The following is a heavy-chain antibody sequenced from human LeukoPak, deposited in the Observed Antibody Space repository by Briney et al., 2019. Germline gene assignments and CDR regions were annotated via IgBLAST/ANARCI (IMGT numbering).Heavy chain of an antibody. J-gene: IGHJ4*02. V-gene: IGHV4-4*02. D-gene: IGHD6-19*01. CDR1: GGSISSSNW. CDR2: IYHSGST. CDR3: ARREAISGWSQFDY. Sequence: SGTLSLTCAVSGGSISSSNWWSWVRQPPGKGLEWIGEIYHSGSTNYKPSLKSRVTISVDKSKNQFSLNLSSVTAADTAVYYCARREAISGWSQFDYWGQGTLVTVSS.